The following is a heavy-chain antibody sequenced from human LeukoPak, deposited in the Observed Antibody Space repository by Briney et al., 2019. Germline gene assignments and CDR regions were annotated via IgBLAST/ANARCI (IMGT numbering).Heavy chain of an antibody. V-gene: IGHV4-34*01. CDR3: ARMTVGHDY. D-gene: IGHD4/OR15-4a*01. CDR2: VSHSGYT. J-gene: IGHJ4*02. CDR1: GTSFTAYS. Sequence: SETLSLTCAVSGTSFTAYSSSWIRQTPGKGLEWIGEVSHSGYTNMNPSLKSRVTISVDTSTNQFSLMMTSVPPWDTSVLFCARMTVGHDYWGQGILVTVSS.